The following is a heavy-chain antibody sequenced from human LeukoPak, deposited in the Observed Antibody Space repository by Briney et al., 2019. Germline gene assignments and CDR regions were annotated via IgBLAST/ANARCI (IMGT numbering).Heavy chain of an antibody. Sequence: ASVKVSCKASGYTFTSYAMNWVRQAPGQGLEWMGWINTNTGNPTYAQGFTGRFVFSLDTSVSTAYLQISSLKVEDTAVYYCARVEYDILTGRKDYFDYWGQGTLVTVSS. CDR1: GYTFTSYA. D-gene: IGHD3-9*01. CDR2: INTNTGNP. J-gene: IGHJ4*02. V-gene: IGHV7-4-1*02. CDR3: ARVEYDILTGRKDYFDY.